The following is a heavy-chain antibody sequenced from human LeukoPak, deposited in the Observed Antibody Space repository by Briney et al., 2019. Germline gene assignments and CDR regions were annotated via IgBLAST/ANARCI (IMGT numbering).Heavy chain of an antibody. CDR3: ARGYSYVKEVEDY. CDR1: GFTFSSYG. J-gene: IGHJ4*02. V-gene: IGHV3-30*02. Sequence: PGGSLRLSCAASGFTFSSYGMHWVRQAPGKGLEWVAFIRYDGSNKYYADSVKGRFTISRDNSKNTLYLQMNSLRAEDTAVYYCARGYSYVKEVEDYWGQGTLVTASS. D-gene: IGHD5-18*01. CDR2: IRYDGSNK.